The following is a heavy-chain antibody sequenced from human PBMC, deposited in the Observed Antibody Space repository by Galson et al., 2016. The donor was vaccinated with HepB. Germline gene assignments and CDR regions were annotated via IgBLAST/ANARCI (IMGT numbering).Heavy chain of an antibody. V-gene: IGHV3-9*02. CDR2: ISWNSGRI. Sequence: SLRLSCAASGFTSNYYDMYWVRQAPGKGLEWVSGISWNSGRIAYADSVKSRFTISRDNAKNSLFLEMNSLRAEDTALYYCAKDMRAGDYARRAFDIWGQGTMVLVSS. J-gene: IGHJ3*02. D-gene: IGHD4-17*01. CDR1: GFTSNYYD. CDR3: AKDMRAGDYARRAFDI.